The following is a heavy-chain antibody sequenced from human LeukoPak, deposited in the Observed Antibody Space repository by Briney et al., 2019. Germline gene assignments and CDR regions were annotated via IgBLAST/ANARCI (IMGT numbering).Heavy chain of an antibody. CDR1: GFTFSGFG. CDR3: ARGRGAAYGGNSGYFDY. J-gene: IGHJ4*02. D-gene: IGHD4-23*01. CDR2: IWYDGSNK. V-gene: IGHV3-33*01. Sequence: GGSLRLSCAVSGFTFSGFGMHWVRQAPGKGLEWVAVIWYDGSNKYYADSVKGRFTISRDNPKNTLYVQMNSLRAEDTAVYYCARGRGAAYGGNSGYFDYWGQGTLVTVSS.